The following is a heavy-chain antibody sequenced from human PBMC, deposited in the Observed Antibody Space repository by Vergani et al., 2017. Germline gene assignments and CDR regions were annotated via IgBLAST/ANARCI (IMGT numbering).Heavy chain of an antibody. Sequence: QVQLVQSGAEVKKPGASVKVSCKASGYTFTSYDINWVRQATGQGLEWMGWMNPNSGNTGYAQKFQGRVTMTRNTSISTAYMELSSLRSEDTAVYYCARGLSPIWFGELLRYYYYYMDVWGKGTTVTVSS. CDR3: ARGLSPIWFGELLRYYYYYMDV. CDR2: MNPNSGNT. J-gene: IGHJ6*03. CDR1: GYTFTSYD. D-gene: IGHD3-10*01. V-gene: IGHV1-8*01.